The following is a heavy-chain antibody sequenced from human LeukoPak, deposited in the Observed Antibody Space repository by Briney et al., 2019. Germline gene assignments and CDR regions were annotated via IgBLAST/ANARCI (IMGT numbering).Heavy chain of an antibody. CDR1: GFTVSSNY. V-gene: IGHV3-53*01. J-gene: IGHJ4*02. CDR2: IYSGGRT. CDR3: AARSAAMAVAGGLDY. D-gene: IGHD6-19*01. Sequence: GGSLRLSCAASGFTVSSNYMSWVRQAQGQGPEWVSVIYSGGRTYYADSVKGRFTISRDNSKNTLYLQMNSLRPEDTAIYSCAARSAAMAVAGGLDYWGQGTLVTVSS.